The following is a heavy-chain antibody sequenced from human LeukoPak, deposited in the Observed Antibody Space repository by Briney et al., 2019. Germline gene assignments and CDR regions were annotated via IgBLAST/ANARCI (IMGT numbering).Heavy chain of an antibody. Sequence: ASVKVSCKASGYTFTGYYMHWVRQAPGQGLEWMGWSNPNSGGTNYAQKFQGRVTMTRDTSISTAYMELSRLRSDDTAVYYCAREESIVGATRPFDYWGQGTLVTVSS. J-gene: IGHJ4*02. CDR3: AREESIVGATRPFDY. CDR1: GYTFTGYY. CDR2: SNPNSGGT. V-gene: IGHV1-2*02. D-gene: IGHD1-26*01.